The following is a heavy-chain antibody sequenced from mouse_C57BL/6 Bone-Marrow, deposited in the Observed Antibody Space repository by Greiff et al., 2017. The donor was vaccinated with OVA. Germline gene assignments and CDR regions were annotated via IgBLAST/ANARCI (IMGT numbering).Heavy chain of an antibody. D-gene: IGHD1-1*01. CDR3: ARAPLIYYYRSDQLFDY. V-gene: IGHV1-4*01. CDR1: GYTFTSYT. Sequence: QVQLQQSGAELARPGASVKMSCKASGYTFTSYTMHWVKQRPGQGLEWIGYINPSSGYTKYNQKFKDKATLTADKSSSTAYMQLSSLTSEASAFYYYARAPLIYYYRSDQLFDYWGQGTTLTVSS. J-gene: IGHJ2*01. CDR2: INPSSGYT.